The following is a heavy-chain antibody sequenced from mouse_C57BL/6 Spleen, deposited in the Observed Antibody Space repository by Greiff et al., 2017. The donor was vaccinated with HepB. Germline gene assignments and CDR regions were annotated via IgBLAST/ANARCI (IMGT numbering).Heavy chain of an antibody. V-gene: IGHV1-59*01. CDR2: IDPSDSYT. CDR3: ARDGLRGFDY. Sequence: QVQLQQPGAELVRPGTSVKLSCKASGYTFTSYWMHWVKQRPGQGLEWIGVIDPSDSYTNYNQKFKGKATLTVDTSSSTAYMQLSSLTSEDSAVYYCARDGLRGFDYWGQGTTLTVSS. CDR1: GYTFTSYW. D-gene: IGHD2-2*01. J-gene: IGHJ2*01.